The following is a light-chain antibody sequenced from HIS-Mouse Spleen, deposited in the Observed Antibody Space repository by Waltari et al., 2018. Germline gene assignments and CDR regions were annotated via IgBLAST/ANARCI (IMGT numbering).Light chain of an antibody. CDR3: SSYTSSSTLVV. CDR2: EVS. CDR1: SSDGGGYNY. V-gene: IGLV2-14*01. J-gene: IGLJ2*01. Sequence: QSALTQPASVSGSPGQSITISCTGTSSDGGGYNYVPWYQQPPGKAPKLMIYEVSNRPSGVSNRFSGSKSGNTASLTISGLQAEDEADYYCSSYTSSSTLVVFGGGTKLTVL.